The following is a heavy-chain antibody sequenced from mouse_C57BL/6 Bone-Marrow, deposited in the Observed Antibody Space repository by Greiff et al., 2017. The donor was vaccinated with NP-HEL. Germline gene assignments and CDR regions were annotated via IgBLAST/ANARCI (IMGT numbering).Heavy chain of an antibody. CDR1: GYTFTSYW. Sequence: QVQLQQPGAELVRPGSSVKLSCKASGYTFTSYWMDWVKQRPGQGLEWIGNIYPSDSETHYNQKFKDKATLTVDKSSSTAYMQLSSLTSEDSAVYSCARNSRNYFDYWGQGTTLTVSS. J-gene: IGHJ2*01. V-gene: IGHV1-61*01. CDR3: ARNSRNYFDY. CDR2: IYPSDSET.